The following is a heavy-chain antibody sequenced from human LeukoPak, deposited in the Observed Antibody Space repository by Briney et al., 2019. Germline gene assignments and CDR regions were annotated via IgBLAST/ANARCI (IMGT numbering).Heavy chain of an antibody. J-gene: IGHJ6*03. D-gene: IGHD4-17*01. V-gene: IGHV1-69*06. CDR1: GGTFSSYA. CDR2: IIPIFGTA. CDR3: ARDAVTTDYYYYYMDV. Sequence: SVKVSCKASGGTFSSYAISWVRQAPGQGLEWMGGIIPIFGTANYAQKFQGRVTITADKSTSTAYMELSSLRSEDTAVYYCARDAVTTDYYYYYMDVWGKGTTVAVSS.